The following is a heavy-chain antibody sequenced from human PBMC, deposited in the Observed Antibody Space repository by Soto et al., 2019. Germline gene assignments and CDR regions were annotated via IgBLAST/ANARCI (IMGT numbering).Heavy chain of an antibody. V-gene: IGHV1-69*08. CDR3: ARDLGSSSSGVY. D-gene: IGHD6-13*01. J-gene: IGHJ4*02. Sequence: QVQLVQSGAEVKKPGSSVKVSCKASGGTFSSYTISWVRQAPGQGLEWMGRIIPILGIANYAQKFQGRVTITAAKSTSTAYMELSSLRSEDTAVYYCARDLGSSSSGVYWGQGTLVTVSS. CDR2: IIPILGIA. CDR1: GGTFSSYT.